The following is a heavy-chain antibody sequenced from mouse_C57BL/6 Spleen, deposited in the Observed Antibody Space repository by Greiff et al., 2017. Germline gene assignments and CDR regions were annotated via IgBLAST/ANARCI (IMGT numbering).Heavy chain of an antibody. J-gene: IGHJ1*03. CDR1: GFTFSSYG. CDR3: ARLPSNWDVGYFDV. V-gene: IGHV5-6*01. D-gene: IGHD4-1*01. CDR2: ISSGGSYT. Sequence: EVQLVESGGDLVKPGGSLELSCAASGFTFSSYGMSWVRQTPDKRLEWVATISSGGSYTYYPDSVKGRFTISRDNAKNTLYLQMSSLKSEDTAMYYCARLPSNWDVGYFDVWGTGTTVTVSS.